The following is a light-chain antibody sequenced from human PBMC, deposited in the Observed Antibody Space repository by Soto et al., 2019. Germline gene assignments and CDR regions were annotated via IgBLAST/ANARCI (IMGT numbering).Light chain of an antibody. Sequence: QSVLTQPPSASGTPGLTVTISCSGSSSNIGSAYIYWYQHLPGTAPKLLIYRNNQRPSGVPDRFSASKSGTSASLAISGLRSEDDADYYCAAWDDSLVVFGGGTKVTVL. J-gene: IGLJ2*01. CDR2: RNN. CDR1: SSNIGSAY. V-gene: IGLV1-47*01. CDR3: AAWDDSLVV.